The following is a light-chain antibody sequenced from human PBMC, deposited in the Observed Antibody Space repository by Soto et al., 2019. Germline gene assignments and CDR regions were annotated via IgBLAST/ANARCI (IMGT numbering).Light chain of an antibody. J-gene: IGKJ4*01. CDR2: DAS. CDR1: QSISGA. CDR3: HQRSKWPLT. Sequence: PLSLPVTLGQPATLSCRASQSISGALAWYQQKPGQAPRLLIYDASNRATDIPARFSGSGSGTDFTLTISSLDPEDSAVYYCHQRSKWPLTFGGGTKVDI. V-gene: IGKV3-11*01.